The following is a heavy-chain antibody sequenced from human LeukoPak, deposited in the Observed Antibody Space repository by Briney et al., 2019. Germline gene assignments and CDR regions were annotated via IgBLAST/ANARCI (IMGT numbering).Heavy chain of an antibody. CDR1: GYSFTNFD. Sequence: ASVKVSCKASGYSFTNFDVYWGRQAPGQGLEWLGWMNTNSGNKGYAQKFQGRVTMTMNTSITTAYMELSSLRSEDTAVYYCARGPQWRGDYYYMDVWGRGTTVTVSS. CDR3: ARGPQWRGDYYYMDV. J-gene: IGHJ6*03. CDR2: MNTNSGNK. D-gene: IGHD6-19*01. V-gene: IGHV1-8*01.